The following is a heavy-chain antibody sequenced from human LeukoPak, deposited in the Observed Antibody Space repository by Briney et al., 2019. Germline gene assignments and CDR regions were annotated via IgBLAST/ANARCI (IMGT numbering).Heavy chain of an antibody. CDR2: IKHDGSEK. D-gene: IGHD1-26*01. J-gene: IGHJ3*02. CDR1: GFAFSGYW. Sequence: PGGSLRLSCAASGFAFSGYWMTWVRQAPGKGLEWVANIKHDGSEKYFVDSVKGRFTISRDNAKNSLYLQMNSLRAEDTAVYYCARAHRSIVGATVTYAFDTWGQGTMVTVSS. CDR3: ARAHRSIVGATVTYAFDT. V-gene: IGHV3-7*01.